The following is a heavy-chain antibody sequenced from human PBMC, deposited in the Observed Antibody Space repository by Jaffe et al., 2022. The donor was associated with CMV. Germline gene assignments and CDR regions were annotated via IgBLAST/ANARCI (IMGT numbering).Heavy chain of an antibody. J-gene: IGHJ4*02. CDR2: IRSIPDGGTT. V-gene: IGHV3-15*01. CDR1: GFIFSNTW. Sequence: EVQLVESGGGLVRPGGSLRLSCATSGFIFSNTWMGWVRQAPGKGLEWVGRIRSIPDGGTTDFAAPVKGRFAISRDDSKDTVYLQMNSLTTEDTAVYYCTTGPERSTYSFESWGQGTLVTVSS. CDR3: TTGPERSTYSFES. D-gene: IGHD2-2*01.